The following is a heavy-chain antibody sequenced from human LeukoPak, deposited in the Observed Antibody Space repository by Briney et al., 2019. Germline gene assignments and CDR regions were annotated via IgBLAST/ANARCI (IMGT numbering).Heavy chain of an antibody. J-gene: IGHJ4*02. CDR2: ISGTGDSR. D-gene: IGHD4-23*01. CDR3: ARGDYGGDFRYFDF. CDR1: GFTFSSYS. Sequence: PGGPLRLSCAGSGFTFSSYSMCWVRQAPGRGLEWVSAISGTGDSRYYADSVKGRFTISRDNSKNTLYLQMNSLRAEDTAVYYCARGDYGGDFRYFDFWGQGTLVTASS. V-gene: IGHV3-23*01.